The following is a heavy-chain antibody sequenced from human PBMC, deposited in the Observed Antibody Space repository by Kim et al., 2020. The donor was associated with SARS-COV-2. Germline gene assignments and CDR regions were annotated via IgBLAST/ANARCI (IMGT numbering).Heavy chain of an antibody. D-gene: IGHD6-13*01. V-gene: IGHV4-34*01. J-gene: IGHJ4*02. Sequence: NYNPSLKSGVSIPVTTSKNQFSLMLSSVTAADTAVYYCARRSSWSPHVDSWGQGTLVTVSS. CDR3: ARRSSWSPHVDS.